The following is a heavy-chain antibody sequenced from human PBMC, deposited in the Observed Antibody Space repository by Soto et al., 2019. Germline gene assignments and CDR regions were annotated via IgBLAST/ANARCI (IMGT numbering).Heavy chain of an antibody. V-gene: IGHV4-30-4*01. CDR3: ARKNVLAATLDY. J-gene: IGHJ4*02. CDR1: GGSISSDDYY. CDR2: IYYSGST. Sequence: QVQLQESGPGLVKPSQTLSLTCTVSGGSISSDDYYWSWIRQPPGKGLEWIGYIYYSGSTYYNPSLESRIAISVDTSNNQFSLKLSSVTAADTAVYYCARKNVLAATLDYWGQGTLVTVSS. D-gene: IGHD2-15*01.